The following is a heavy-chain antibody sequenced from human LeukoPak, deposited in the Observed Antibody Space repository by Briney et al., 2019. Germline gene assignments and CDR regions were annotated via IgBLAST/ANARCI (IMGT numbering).Heavy chain of an antibody. CDR3: AKGIPGCSGGSCYYNWFDP. V-gene: IGHV1-8*01. D-gene: IGHD2-15*01. J-gene: IGHJ5*02. Sequence: ASVKVSCKASGYTFTSYDINWVRQATGQGLEWMGWMNPNSGNTGYAQKFQGRVTMTRNTSISTAYMELSSLRSEDTAVYYCAKGIPGCSGGSCYYNWFDPWGQGTLVTVSS. CDR2: MNPNSGNT. CDR1: GYTFTSYD.